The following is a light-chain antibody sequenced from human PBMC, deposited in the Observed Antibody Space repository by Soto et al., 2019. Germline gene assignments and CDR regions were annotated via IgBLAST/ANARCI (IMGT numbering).Light chain of an antibody. CDR3: QQRSNWLPIT. V-gene: IGKV3-11*01. CDR2: DAS. J-gene: IGKJ5*01. Sequence: EIVLTQSPATLSLSPGARAPLSCRASQSVSSYLAWYQQKPGQAPRLLIYDASNRATGIPARFSGSGSGTDFTLTISSLEPEDFAVYYCQQRSNWLPITFGQGTRLEIK. CDR1: QSVSSY.